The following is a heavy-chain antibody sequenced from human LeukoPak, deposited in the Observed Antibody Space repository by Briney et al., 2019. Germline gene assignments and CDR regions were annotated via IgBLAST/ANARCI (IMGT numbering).Heavy chain of an antibody. J-gene: IGHJ4*02. D-gene: IGHD6-13*01. CDR2: MKYDGSEK. V-gene: IGHV3-7*01. CDR1: GFTFSGYC. CDR3: ARDIEAAGLFLDY. Sequence: GGSLRLSCAASGFTFSGYCMSWVRQAPGKGLEWVANMKYDGSEKYYADSVKGRFTISRDNAKDSLYLQMNRLRAEDTAVYYCARDIEAAGLFLDYWGQGTLVTVSS.